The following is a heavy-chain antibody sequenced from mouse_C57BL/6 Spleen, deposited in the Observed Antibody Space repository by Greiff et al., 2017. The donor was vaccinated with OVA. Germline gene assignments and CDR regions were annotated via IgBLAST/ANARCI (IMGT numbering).Heavy chain of an antibody. Sequence: QVQLQQSGAELVRPGTSVKMSCKASGYTFTNYWIGWAKQRPGHGLEWIGDIYPGGGYTNSNEKFKGKATLTADKSSSTAYMQFSSLTSEDSAIYYCARCYYGSSWYFDVWGTGTTGTVSS. V-gene: IGHV1-63*01. CDR1: GYTFTNYW. CDR3: ARCYYGSSWYFDV. CDR2: IYPGGGYT. D-gene: IGHD1-1*01. J-gene: IGHJ1*03.